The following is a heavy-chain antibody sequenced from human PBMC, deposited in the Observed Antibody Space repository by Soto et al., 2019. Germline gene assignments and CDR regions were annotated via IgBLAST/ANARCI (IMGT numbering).Heavy chain of an antibody. CDR1: GFTSSSYA. CDR3: AKALGLDLYSSPWSPVDRFDI. D-gene: IGHD6-6*01. CDR2: ISGGGGSR. V-gene: IGHV3-23*01. J-gene: IGHJ3*02. Sequence: GGSLRLSCAASGFTSSSYAMSWVRQAPGKGLEWVSGISGGGGSRYYADSVRGRFTISRDNSRNTLYLQMNSLRGEDTAVYYCAKALGLDLYSSPWSPVDRFDIWGQETMVTVSS.